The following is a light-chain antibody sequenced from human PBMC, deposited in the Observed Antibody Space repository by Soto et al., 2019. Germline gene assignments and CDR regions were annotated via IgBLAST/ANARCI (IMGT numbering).Light chain of an antibody. CDR2: GAS. CDR1: QSVSGN. V-gene: IGKV3-15*01. J-gene: IGKJ4*01. CDR3: QQYNDWPFT. Sequence: EIVMTQSPDILSVSPGERATLSCRASQSVSGNLAWYQQKPGQAPRLLIYGASARATNVPARFSGSGSGTNFALTISSLQYDDFVVYYCQQYNDWPFTFGGGTKVEIK.